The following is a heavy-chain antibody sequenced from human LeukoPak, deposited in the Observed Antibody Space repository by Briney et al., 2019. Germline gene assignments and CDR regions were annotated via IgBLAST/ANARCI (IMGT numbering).Heavy chain of an antibody. V-gene: IGHV3-7*01. J-gene: IGHJ4*02. CDR2: IKQDGSEK. CDR3: ARNIVGATSWGDVDY. D-gene: IGHD1-26*01. CDR1: GFTFSSYW. Sequence: GGSLRLSCAASGFTFSSYWMSWVRQAPGKGLEWVANIKQDGSEKYYVDSVKGRFTISRDNAKNSLYLQMNSLRAEDTAVYYCARNIVGATSWGDVDYWGQGTLVTVSS.